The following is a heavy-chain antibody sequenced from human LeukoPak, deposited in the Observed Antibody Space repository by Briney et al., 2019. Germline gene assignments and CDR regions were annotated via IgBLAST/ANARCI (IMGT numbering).Heavy chain of an antibody. Sequence: GGSLRLSCAASGFTFSSYAMHWVRQAPGKGLEWVAVISYDGSNKYYADSVKGRFTISRDNSKNTLYLQMNSLRAEDTAVYYCARVNGDYVPEYFDYWGQGTLVTVSS. V-gene: IGHV3-30-3*01. CDR2: ISYDGSNK. CDR3: ARVNGDYVPEYFDY. J-gene: IGHJ4*02. D-gene: IGHD4-17*01. CDR1: GFTFSSYA.